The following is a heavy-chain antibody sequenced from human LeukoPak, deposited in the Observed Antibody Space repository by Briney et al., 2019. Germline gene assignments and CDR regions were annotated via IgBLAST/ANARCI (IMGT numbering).Heavy chain of an antibody. CDR2: INPSGGST. V-gene: IGHV1-46*01. Sequence: ASVTVSCKASGYTFTSYYMHWVRQAPGQGLEWMGIINPSGGSTSYAQKFQDRVTMTRDMSTSTVYMELSSLRSEDTAVYYCARVGVDSAFDYWGQGTLVAVSS. J-gene: IGHJ4*02. CDR1: GYTFTSYY. D-gene: IGHD5-12*01. CDR3: ARVGVDSAFDY.